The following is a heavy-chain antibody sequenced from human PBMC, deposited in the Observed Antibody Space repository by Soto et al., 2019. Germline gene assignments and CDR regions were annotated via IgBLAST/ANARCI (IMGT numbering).Heavy chain of an antibody. CDR1: GFTFSSYG. Sequence: GSLRLSCAASGFTFSSYGMHWVRQAPGKGLEWVAVISYDGSNKYYADSVKGRFTISRDNSKNTLYLQMNSLRAEDTAVYYCAKDRTNHGSGSYWPGYYLDYWGQGTLVTVSS. J-gene: IGHJ4*02. CDR2: ISYDGSNK. D-gene: IGHD3-10*01. CDR3: AKDRTNHGSGSYWPGYYLDY. V-gene: IGHV3-30*18.